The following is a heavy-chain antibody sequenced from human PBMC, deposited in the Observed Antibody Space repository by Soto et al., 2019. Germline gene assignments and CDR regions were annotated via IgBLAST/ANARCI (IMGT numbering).Heavy chain of an antibody. J-gene: IGHJ5*02. V-gene: IGHV3-33*01. Sequence: QSGGSLRLSCAASGFIFSNYGMHWVRQAPGKGLEWVAVIWYDGSNKYYADSVKGRFTISRHNSYNTLYLQMDRLRVEDTAVYYCASAYCTSPTCLNWFDPWGRGTLVTVSS. CDR3: ASAYCTSPTCLNWFDP. D-gene: IGHD2-2*01. CDR1: GFIFSNYG. CDR2: IWYDGSNK.